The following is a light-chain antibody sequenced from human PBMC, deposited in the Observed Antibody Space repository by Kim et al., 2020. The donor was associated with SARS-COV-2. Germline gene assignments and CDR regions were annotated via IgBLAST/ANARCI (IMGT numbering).Light chain of an antibody. J-gene: IGKJ2*01. Sequence: AIRLTQSPSSLSASTGDRVTITCRASQGISTYLAWYQQNPGKAPRLLIYAASTLQPGVPSRFNGSGSGTDFTLTISSLQSEDFATYYCQQYYSYPPMYTFGQGTKLDIK. CDR1: QGISTY. CDR2: AAS. CDR3: QQYYSYPPMYT. V-gene: IGKV1-8*01.